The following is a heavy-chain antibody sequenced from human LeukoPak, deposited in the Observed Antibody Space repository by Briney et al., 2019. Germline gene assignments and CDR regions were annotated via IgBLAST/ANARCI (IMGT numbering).Heavy chain of an antibody. J-gene: IGHJ4*02. CDR2: ISSSGSTI. D-gene: IGHD6-13*01. Sequence: PGGSLRLSCAASGFTFSSYGMNWVRQAPGKGLEWVSYISSSGSTIYYADSVKGRFTISRDNAKNSLYLQMNSLRAEDTAVYYCASIAAAGTSLAGWGQGTLVTVSS. CDR3: ASIAAAGTSLAG. V-gene: IGHV3-48*04. CDR1: GFTFSSYG.